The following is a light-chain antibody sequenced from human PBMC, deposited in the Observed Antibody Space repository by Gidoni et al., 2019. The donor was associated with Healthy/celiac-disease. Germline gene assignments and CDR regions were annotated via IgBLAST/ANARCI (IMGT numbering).Light chain of an antibody. CDR2: AAS. CDR3: QQYYSYPLT. J-gene: IGKJ4*01. V-gene: IGKV1-8*01. CDR1: QGISSY. Sequence: IRVTQSPSSFSASTGDRVTITCRASQGISSYLAWYQQKPGKAPKLLIYAASTLQSGVPSRFSGSGSGTDFTLTISCLQSEDFATYYCQQYYSYPLTFGGGTKVEIK.